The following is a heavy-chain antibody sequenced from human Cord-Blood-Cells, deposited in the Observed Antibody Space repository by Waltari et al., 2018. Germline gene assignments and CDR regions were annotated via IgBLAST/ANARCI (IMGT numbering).Heavy chain of an antibody. Sequence: QVQLQESGPGLVKPSETLSLTCTVSGGSISSYYWSWIRQPPGKGLEWIGYIYYSGSTSYNPSLKSRVTISVDTSKSQFSLKLSSVTAADTAVYYCARGKSASIAAAAADYWGQGTLVTVSS. CDR2: IYYSGST. D-gene: IGHD6-13*01. J-gene: IGHJ4*02. V-gene: IGHV4-59*01. CDR3: ARGKSASIAAAAADY. CDR1: GGSISSYY.